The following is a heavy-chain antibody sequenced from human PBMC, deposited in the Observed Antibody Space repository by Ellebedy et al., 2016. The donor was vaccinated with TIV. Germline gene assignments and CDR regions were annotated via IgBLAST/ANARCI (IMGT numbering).Heavy chain of an antibody. CDR2: IYPGDSDT. Sequence: GGSLRLSXKGSGYSFTSYWIGWVRQMPGKGLEWMGIIYPGDSDTRYSPSFQGQVTISADKSISTAYLQWSSLKASDTAMYYCARVVVVPAAPYYYYYGMDVWGQGTTVTVSS. V-gene: IGHV5-51*01. J-gene: IGHJ6*02. CDR1: GYSFTSYW. D-gene: IGHD2-2*01. CDR3: ARVVVVPAAPYYYYYGMDV.